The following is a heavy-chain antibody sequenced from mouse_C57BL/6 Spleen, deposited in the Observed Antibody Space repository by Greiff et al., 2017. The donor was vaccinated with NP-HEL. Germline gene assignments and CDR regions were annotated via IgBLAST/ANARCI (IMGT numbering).Heavy chain of an antibody. CDR2: ISDGGSYT. CDR1: GFTFSSYA. J-gene: IGHJ2*01. CDR3: ARGTTVVYFDY. V-gene: IGHV5-4*01. D-gene: IGHD1-1*01. Sequence: EVQVVESGGGLVKPGGSLKLSCAASGFTFSSYAMSWVRQTPEKRLEWVATISDGGSYTYYPDNVKGRFTISRDNAKNNLYLQMSHLKSEDTAMYYCARGTTVVYFDYWGQGTTLTVSS.